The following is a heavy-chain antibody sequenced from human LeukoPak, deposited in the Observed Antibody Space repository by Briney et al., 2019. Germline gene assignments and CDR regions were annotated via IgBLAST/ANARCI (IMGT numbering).Heavy chain of an antibody. Sequence: GSLKISCAASGFNLSHYAMRWVRQAPGKGLEWVSAFSGSDGSTYYADSVKGRFTISRDNSKNTLYLQMNSLRAEDTAVYYCANNKQPRDYYYYGMDVWGQGTTVTVSS. CDR3: ANNKQPRDYYYYGMDV. V-gene: IGHV3-23*01. D-gene: IGHD1/OR15-1a*01. J-gene: IGHJ6*02. CDR1: GFNLSHYA. CDR2: FSGSDGST.